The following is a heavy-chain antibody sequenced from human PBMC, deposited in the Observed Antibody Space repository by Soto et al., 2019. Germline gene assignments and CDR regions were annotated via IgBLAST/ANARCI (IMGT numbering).Heavy chain of an antibody. CDR2: TIPILDVA. J-gene: IGHJ4*02. D-gene: IGHD5-12*01. CDR1: GGTFSTST. Sequence: QVQLVQSGAEVKKPGSSVKVSCKASGGTFSTSTFTWVRQAPGQGLEWMGRTIPILDVADYAQDFQGRVTITADKSTSTAYMELTSVTSKDTAVYYCARDSPIGSTYSGYDAIASWGQGTLVTVSS. V-gene: IGHV1-69*08. CDR3: ARDSPIGSTYSGYDAIAS.